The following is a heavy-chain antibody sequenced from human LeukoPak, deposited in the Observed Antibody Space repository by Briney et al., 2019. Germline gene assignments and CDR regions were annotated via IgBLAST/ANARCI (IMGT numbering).Heavy chain of an antibody. D-gene: IGHD2-2*01. V-gene: IGHV3-11*01. CDR2: ISSSGSTI. J-gene: IGHJ5*02. CDR1: GFTFSDYY. CDR3: AKDRPVVPVSS. Sequence: GGSLRLSRAASGFTFSDYYMSWIRQAPGKGLEWVSYISSSGSTIYYADSVKGRFTISRDNAKNTLYLQMNSLRAEDTAVYYCAKDRPVVPVSSWGQGTLVTVSS.